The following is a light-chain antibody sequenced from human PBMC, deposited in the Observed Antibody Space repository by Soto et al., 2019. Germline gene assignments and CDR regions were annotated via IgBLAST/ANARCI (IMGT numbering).Light chain of an antibody. Sequence: EIVMKQSTATLSVSPGERATLSCRASQSVVSKLAWYQQKPGQAPRLLIYGASTRATGIPARFSGSGSGTEFTLTISSLQSEDSAFYYCQEYYNWPRTFGQVTNVAIK. J-gene: IGKJ1*01. CDR1: QSVVSK. CDR3: QEYYNWPRT. CDR2: GAS. V-gene: IGKV3-15*01.